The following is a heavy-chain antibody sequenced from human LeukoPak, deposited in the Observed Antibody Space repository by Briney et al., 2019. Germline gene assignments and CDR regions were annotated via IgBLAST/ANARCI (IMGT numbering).Heavy chain of an antibody. CDR3: ARAQQLVFGAFDI. CDR2: INPSGGST. Sequence: ASVKVSCKASGCTFTSYYMHWVRQAPGQGLEWMGIINPSGGSTSYAQKFQGRVTTTRDTSTSTVYMELSSLRSEDTAVYYCARAQQLVFGAFDIWGQGTMVTVSS. V-gene: IGHV1-46*03. J-gene: IGHJ3*02. CDR1: GCTFTSYY. D-gene: IGHD6-13*01.